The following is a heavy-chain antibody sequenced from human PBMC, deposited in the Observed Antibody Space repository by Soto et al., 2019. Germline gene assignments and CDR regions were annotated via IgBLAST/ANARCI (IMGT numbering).Heavy chain of an antibody. CDR3: ARVERTLSTHFAYGMDV. V-gene: IGHV4-30-2*01. CDR1: GGSINSGGYS. Sequence: QLQLQESGSGLVKPSQTLSLTCTVSGGSINSGGYSWIWIRQPPGKGLEWIGYIYHTGNTFYNPFLQSRVTIAVVQSKNQFTLSLGSVTSADTAMYYCARVERTLSTHFAYGMDVWGQGTTVTVSS. CDR2: IYHTGNT. D-gene: IGHD2-2*01. J-gene: IGHJ6*02.